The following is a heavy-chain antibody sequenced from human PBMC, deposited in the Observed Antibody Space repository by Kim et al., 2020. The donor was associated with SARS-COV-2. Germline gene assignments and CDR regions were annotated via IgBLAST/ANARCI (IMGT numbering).Heavy chain of an antibody. Sequence: SVKVSCRTSGGTFSTTGISWVRQAPGQGLEWMGGIIPILGSANYPHEVHDRVTITADASTSTGSLEVRSLGSDDTAVYYCAGDPDRTNFTNHNFHGLAVWGQGTTVTVAS. CDR3: AGDPDRTNFTNHNFHGLAV. CDR1: GGTFSTTG. J-gene: IGHJ6*02. V-gene: IGHV1-69*13. D-gene: IGHD2-8*01. CDR2: IIPILGSA.